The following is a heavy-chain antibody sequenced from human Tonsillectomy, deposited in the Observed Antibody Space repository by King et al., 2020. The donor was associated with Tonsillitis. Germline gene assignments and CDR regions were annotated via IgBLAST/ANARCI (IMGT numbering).Heavy chain of an antibody. Sequence: VQLVESGGGLVQPGESLRLSCTASGFTFSAYGMHWVRQAPGKGLEWVAIISDDGGWQRSADSVKGRFTISRDNSRNTLYLQMNSLRADDPAVYYCAKPCRGVGSCFLIEYWGQGTLVTVSS. D-gene: IGHD2-15*01. V-gene: IGHV3-33*08. CDR2: ISDDGGWQ. J-gene: IGHJ4*02. CDR3: AKPCRGVGSCFLIEY. CDR1: GFTFSAYG.